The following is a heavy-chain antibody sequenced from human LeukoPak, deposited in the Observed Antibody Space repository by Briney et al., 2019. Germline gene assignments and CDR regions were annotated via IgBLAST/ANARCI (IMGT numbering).Heavy chain of an antibody. CDR1: GFTFDDYG. Sequence: GSLRLSCAASGFTFDDYGLSWIRQPPGKGLEWIGEINHSGSTNYNLSLKSRVTISVDTSRNQFSLKLNSVTAADTAVYYCAKSNGYGLIDIWGQGTMVTVSS. CDR3: AKSNGYGLIDI. CDR2: INHSGST. J-gene: IGHJ3*02. D-gene: IGHD3-10*01. V-gene: IGHV4-34*08.